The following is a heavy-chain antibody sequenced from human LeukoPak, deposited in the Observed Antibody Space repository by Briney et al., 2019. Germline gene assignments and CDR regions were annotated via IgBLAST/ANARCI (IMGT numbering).Heavy chain of an antibody. V-gene: IGHV3-33*06. CDR1: GFTFSSYG. D-gene: IGHD6-13*01. Sequence: PGRSLRLSCAASGFTFSSYGMHWVRQAPGKGLEWVAVIWYDGSNKYYADSVKGRFTISRDNSKNTLYLQMNSLRAEDTAVYYCAKGPSSSWYTPISDYWGQGTLVTVSS. J-gene: IGHJ4*02. CDR2: IWYDGSNK. CDR3: AKGPSSSWYTPISDY.